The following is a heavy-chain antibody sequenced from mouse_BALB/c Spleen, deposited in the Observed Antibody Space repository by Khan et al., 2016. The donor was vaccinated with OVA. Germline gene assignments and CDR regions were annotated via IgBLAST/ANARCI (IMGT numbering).Heavy chain of an antibody. CDR2: INPGSGGT. CDR1: GYAFTHYL. J-gene: IGHJ3*01. V-gene: IGHV1-54*01. Sequence: QVQLKQSGTELVRPGTSVKVSCKASGYAFTHYLIEWVKQRPGQGLEWIGVINPGSGGTNYNEKFEGKATLTADNSSSTAYMHLSSLTSDDSAVYLGARGYYDGYWAWLAYWGQGTLVTVSA. D-gene: IGHD2-3*01. CDR3: ARGYYDGYWAWLAY.